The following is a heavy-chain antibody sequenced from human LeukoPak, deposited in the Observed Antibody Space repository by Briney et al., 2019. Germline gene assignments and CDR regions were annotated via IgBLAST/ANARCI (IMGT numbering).Heavy chain of an antibody. Sequence: ASVKVSCKASGYTFTSYGISWVRQAPRQGLEWTGWISAYNGNTNYAQKLQGRVTMTTDTSTSTAYMELRSLRSDDTAVYYCARVRRAAISWFDPWGQGTLVTVSS. CDR1: GYTFTSYG. D-gene: IGHD2-2*02. CDR2: ISAYNGNT. J-gene: IGHJ5*02. CDR3: ARVRRAAISWFDP. V-gene: IGHV1-18*01.